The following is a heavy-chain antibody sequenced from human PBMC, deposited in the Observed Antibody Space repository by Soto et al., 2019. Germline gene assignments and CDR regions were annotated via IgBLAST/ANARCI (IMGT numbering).Heavy chain of an antibody. CDR1: GFTFGDYA. Sequence: SGGSLRLSCTASGFTFGDYAMSWFRQAPGKGLEWVGFIRSKAYGGTTEYAASVKGRFTISRDDSKSIAYLQMNSLKTEDTAVYYCTSRSSYDFWSGYRHWGQGTLVTVSS. CDR2: IRSKAYGGTT. V-gene: IGHV3-49*03. D-gene: IGHD3-3*01. J-gene: IGHJ4*02. CDR3: TSRSSYDFWSGYRH.